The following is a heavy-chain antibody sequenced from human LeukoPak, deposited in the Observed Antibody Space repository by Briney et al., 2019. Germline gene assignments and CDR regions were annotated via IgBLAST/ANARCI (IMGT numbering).Heavy chain of an antibody. Sequence: GGSLRLSCSASGFTFSSYGMHWVRQAPGKGLEWVAVIWNDGSHQYYADSEKGRFTISRDNSRNTVYLQMNRLRVEDTAVYHCARDATEYGDSHFDWWGQGTLVTVSS. CDR3: ARDATEYGDSHFDW. V-gene: IGHV3-33*01. D-gene: IGHD4-17*01. CDR1: GFTFSSYG. J-gene: IGHJ4*02. CDR2: IWNDGSHQ.